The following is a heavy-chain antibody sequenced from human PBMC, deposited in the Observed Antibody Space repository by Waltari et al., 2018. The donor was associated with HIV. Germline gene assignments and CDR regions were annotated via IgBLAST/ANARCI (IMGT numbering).Heavy chain of an antibody. V-gene: IGHV3-21*01. CDR2: ISSSSSYI. D-gene: IGHD3-22*01. J-gene: IGHJ4*02. CDR3: ARFDYDSKVDY. CDR1: GFTFSSYS. Sequence: EVQLVESGGGLVKPGGSLRLSCAASGFTFSSYSMNWVRQAPGKGLEWVSSISSSSSYIYYADSVKGRCTISRDNAKNSLFLQMNSLRAEDTAVYYCARFDYDSKVDYWGQGTLVTVSS.